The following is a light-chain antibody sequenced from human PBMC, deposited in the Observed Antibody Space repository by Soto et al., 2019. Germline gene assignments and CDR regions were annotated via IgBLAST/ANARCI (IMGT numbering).Light chain of an antibody. V-gene: IGKV3-15*01. J-gene: IGKJ3*01. CDR3: QQYNNWLRGT. Sequence: EIVMTQSPATLSVSPGERATLSCRASQSVSANLAWYQQKPGQAPRLLIYGASNRGTGIPARFSGSGSGTEFTLTISSLQSEDFAVYYCQQYNNWLRGTFGPGTKVDIK. CDR1: QSVSAN. CDR2: GAS.